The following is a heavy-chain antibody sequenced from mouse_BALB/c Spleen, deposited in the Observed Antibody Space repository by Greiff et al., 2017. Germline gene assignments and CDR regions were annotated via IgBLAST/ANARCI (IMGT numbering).Heavy chain of an antibody. D-gene: IGHD2-3*01. CDR2: IDPANGNT. Sequence: EVKVVESGAELVKPGASVKLSCTASGFNIKDTYMHWVKQRPEQGLEWIGRIDPANGNTKYDPKFQGKATITADTSSNTAYLQLSSLTSEDTAVYYCAIDGYYAWFAYWGQGTLVTVSA. V-gene: IGHV14-3*02. CDR3: AIDGYYAWFAY. CDR1: GFNIKDTY. J-gene: IGHJ3*01.